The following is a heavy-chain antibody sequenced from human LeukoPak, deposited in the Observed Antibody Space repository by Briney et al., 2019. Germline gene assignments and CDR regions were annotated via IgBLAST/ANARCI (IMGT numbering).Heavy chain of an antibody. D-gene: IGHD2-2*01. CDR1: GGSISSGGYY. Sequence: SETLSLTCTVSGGSISSGGYYWSWIRQHPGKGLEWIGYIYYSGSTYYNPSLKSRVTISVDTSKNQFSLKLSSVTAADTAVYCCARESSTSPTSVDYWGQGTLVTVSS. V-gene: IGHV4-31*03. CDR2: IYYSGST. J-gene: IGHJ4*02. CDR3: ARESSTSPTSVDY.